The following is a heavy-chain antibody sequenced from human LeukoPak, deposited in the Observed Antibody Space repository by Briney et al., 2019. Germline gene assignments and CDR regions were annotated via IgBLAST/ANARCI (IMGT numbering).Heavy chain of an antibody. Sequence: PGGSLRLSCAASGFTFSDYYMSWIRQAPGKGLEWVSYISSSGSTIYYADSVKGRFTISRDNAKNSLHLQMNSLRAEDTAVYYCALCDPYYYYMDVWGKGTTVTISS. J-gene: IGHJ6*03. CDR2: ISSSGSTI. CDR1: GFTFSDYY. D-gene: IGHD2-21*02. V-gene: IGHV3-11*01. CDR3: ALCDPYYYYMDV.